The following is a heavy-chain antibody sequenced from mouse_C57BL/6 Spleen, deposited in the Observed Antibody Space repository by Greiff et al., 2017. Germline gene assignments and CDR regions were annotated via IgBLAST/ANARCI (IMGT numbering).Heavy chain of an antibody. D-gene: IGHD1-1*01. Sequence: QVQLQQPGAELVKPGASVKMSCKASGYTFTSYWITWVKQRPGQGLVWIGDIYPGSGSTNYNGKFKSKATLTVDTSSSTAYVQLSSLTSEDAAVYYCARWGITTVVDYWGQGTTLTVSS. V-gene: IGHV1-55*01. CDR3: ARWGITTVVDY. J-gene: IGHJ2*01. CDR2: IYPGSGST. CDR1: GYTFTSYW.